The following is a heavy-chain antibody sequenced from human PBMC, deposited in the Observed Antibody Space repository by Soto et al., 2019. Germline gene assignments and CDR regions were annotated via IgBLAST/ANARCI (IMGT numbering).Heavy chain of an antibody. Sequence: EVQLVESGGGLVKPGGSLRLSCAASGFTFSSYSMNWVRQAPGKGLEWVSSISSSSSYIYYADSVKGRFTISRDNAKNSLYLQMNSLRAEDTAVYYCARDWEDIAVVVAGLSSYYGMDVWGQGTTVTVSS. J-gene: IGHJ6*02. D-gene: IGHD2-15*01. CDR2: ISSSSSYI. CDR1: GFTFSSYS. V-gene: IGHV3-21*01. CDR3: ARDWEDIAVVVAGLSSYYGMDV.